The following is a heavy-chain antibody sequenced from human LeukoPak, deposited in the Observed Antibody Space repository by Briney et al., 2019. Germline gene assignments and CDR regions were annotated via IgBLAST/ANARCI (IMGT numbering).Heavy chain of an antibody. J-gene: IGHJ4*02. Sequence: PGGSLRLSCGASGFTLSHYGMHWVRQAPGKGLEWVAFIRFDGNNKYYADSVKGRFTISRDNSKNTLFLQTNSLRAEDTAVYYCAKVGASGYYWDYFEYWGQGTLVTVSS. V-gene: IGHV3-30*02. D-gene: IGHD3-22*01. CDR1: GFTLSHYG. CDR3: AKVGASGYYWDYFEY. CDR2: IRFDGNNK.